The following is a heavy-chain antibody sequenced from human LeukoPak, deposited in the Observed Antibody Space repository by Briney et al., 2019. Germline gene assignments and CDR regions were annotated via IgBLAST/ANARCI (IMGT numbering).Heavy chain of an antibody. CDR1: GGSISSGDYY. CDR3: ARDRGSYTGWFDP. CDR2: IYYSGST. D-gene: IGHD1-26*01. V-gene: IGHV4-30-4*01. J-gene: IGHJ5*02. Sequence: SQTLSLTCTVSGGSISSGDYYWSWIRQPPGKGLEWIGYIYYSGSTYYNPSLKSRVTISVDTSKNQFSLKLSSVTAADTAVYHCARDRGSYTGWFDPWGQGTLVTVSS.